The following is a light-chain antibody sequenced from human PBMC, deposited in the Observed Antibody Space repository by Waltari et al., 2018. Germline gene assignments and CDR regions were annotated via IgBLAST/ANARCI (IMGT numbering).Light chain of an antibody. Sequence: SYVVTQPPSVSVAPGQTARVSCGGSDIGSKSVHWYQQRPGQAPLLVIYDDRDRPSGIPDRFSGSKSGNTATLTISRVEVGDEADFYCQVWDDSSDHVVFGGGTKLTVL. V-gene: IGLV3-21*02. CDR3: QVWDDSSDHVV. J-gene: IGLJ2*01. CDR2: DDR. CDR1: DIGSKS.